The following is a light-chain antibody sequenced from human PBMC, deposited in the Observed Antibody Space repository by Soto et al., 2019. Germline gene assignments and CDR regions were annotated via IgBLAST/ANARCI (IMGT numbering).Light chain of an antibody. CDR1: SSNIGRNY. J-gene: IGLJ1*01. CDR3: AAWDENLSGLYV. V-gene: IGLV1-47*02. Sequence: QSVLTQSPSASGTPGQRVTISCSGSSSNIGRNYVSWYQQLPGTAPKLLIFSNNQRPSGVPDRFSGSKSGTTASLAISGLQSEDEGDYYCAAWDENLSGLYVFGTGTKVTVL. CDR2: SNN.